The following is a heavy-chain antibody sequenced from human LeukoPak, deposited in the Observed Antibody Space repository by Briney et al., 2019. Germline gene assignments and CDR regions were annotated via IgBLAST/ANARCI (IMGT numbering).Heavy chain of an antibody. CDR1: EFTLGAYG. D-gene: IGHD2-2*01. CDR3: TTPEGSVYCSSTSCYNFDY. V-gene: IGHV3-49*04. J-gene: IGHJ4*02. CDR2: IKSKASGGTT. Sequence: PGGSLRLSCTVSEFTLGAYGLNWVRQAPGKGLEWVGYIKSKASGGTTEYAASVRGRFIISRDDSRNIAYLQMNSLKTEDTAVYYCTTPEGSVYCSSTSCYNFDYWGQGTLVTVSS.